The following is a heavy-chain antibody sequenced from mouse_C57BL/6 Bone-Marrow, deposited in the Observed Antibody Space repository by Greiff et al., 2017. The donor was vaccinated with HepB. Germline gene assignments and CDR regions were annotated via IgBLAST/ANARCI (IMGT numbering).Heavy chain of an antibody. J-gene: IGHJ2*01. CDR1: GFTFSSYA. CDR3: ARGGIYCGNYERYFDY. Sequence: EVKLMESGGGLVKPGGSLKLSCAASGFTFSSYAMSWVRQTPEKRLEWVATISDGGSYTYYPDNVKGRFTISRDNAKNNLYLQMSQLKSEDTAMYYCARGGIYCGNYERYFDYWGQGTTLTVSS. CDR2: ISDGGSYT. D-gene: IGHD2-1*01. V-gene: IGHV5-4*03.